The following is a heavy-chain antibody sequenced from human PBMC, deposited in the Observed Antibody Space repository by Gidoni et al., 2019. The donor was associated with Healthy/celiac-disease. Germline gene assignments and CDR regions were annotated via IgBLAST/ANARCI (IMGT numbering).Heavy chain of an antibody. V-gene: IGHV4-4*07. D-gene: IGHD3-22*01. J-gene: IGHJ4*02. CDR3: ARDVYYDSSGYYPL. CDR1: GGSISSYY. Sequence: QVQLQESGPGLVKPSETLSLTCTVSGGSISSYYWRWIRQPAGKGLEWIGRIYTSGSTHYNPSLKSRVTMSVDTSKNQFSLKLSSVTAADTAVYYCARDVYYDSSGYYPLWGQGTLVTVSS. CDR2: IYTSGST.